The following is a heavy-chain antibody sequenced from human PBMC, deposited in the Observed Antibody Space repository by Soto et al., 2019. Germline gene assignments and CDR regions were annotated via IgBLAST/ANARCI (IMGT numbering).Heavy chain of an antibody. CDR3: ARERAGGPVDY. Sequence: SETLSLTCSVSGYSISSGFYWGWIRQPPGKGLQWIGNIYHSGNTYYNPSLKGRVTISVDTSKNQFSLRLTSVSAADTAVYFCARERAGGPVDYWGQGTLVTVSS. V-gene: IGHV4-38-2*02. CDR2: IYHSGNT. J-gene: IGHJ4*02. CDR1: GYSISSGFY.